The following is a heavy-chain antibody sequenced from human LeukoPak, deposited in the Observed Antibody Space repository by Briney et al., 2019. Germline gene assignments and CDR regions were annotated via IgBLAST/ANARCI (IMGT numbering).Heavy chain of an antibody. CDR1: GFTFSSYG. CDR2: ISYDGSNK. CDR3: AKSGGYYGMDV. V-gene: IGHV3-30*18. Sequence: GGSLRLSCAASGFTFSSYGMHWVRQAPGEGLEWVAVISYDGSNKYYADSVKGRFTISRDNSKNTLYLQIDSPRAEDTAVYYCAKSGGYYGMDVWGQGTTVTVSS. D-gene: IGHD2-15*01. J-gene: IGHJ6*02.